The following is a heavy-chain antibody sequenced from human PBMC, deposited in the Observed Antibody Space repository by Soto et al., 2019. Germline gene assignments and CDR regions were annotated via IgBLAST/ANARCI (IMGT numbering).Heavy chain of an antibody. CDR2: MTPNSGNT. Sequence: GASVKVSCKASGYSFIDYDINWVRQATGQGLEWMRWMTPNSGNTGYAQKFQGRVTLTRDTSIGTAYMELSSLKSEDTAVYYCAKNLTSSGLFDAWGQGTMVTVSS. D-gene: IGHD6-19*01. V-gene: IGHV1-8*01. CDR3: AKNLTSSGLFDA. CDR1: GYSFIDYD. J-gene: IGHJ5*02.